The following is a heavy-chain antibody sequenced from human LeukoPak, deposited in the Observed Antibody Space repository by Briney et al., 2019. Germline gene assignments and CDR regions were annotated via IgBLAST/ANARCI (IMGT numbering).Heavy chain of an antibody. CDR2: ISGSGGST. Sequence: GGSLRLSCAASGFTFSSFAMSWVRQAPGEGLEWVSAISGSGGSTYYADSVKGRFTISRDNSKNTLYLQMNSLRAEDTAVYYCAKNPLLWFGPPSEYYFDYWGQGTLVTVSS. J-gene: IGHJ4*02. D-gene: IGHD3-10*01. CDR3: AKNPLLWFGPPSEYYFDY. V-gene: IGHV3-23*01. CDR1: GFTFSSFA.